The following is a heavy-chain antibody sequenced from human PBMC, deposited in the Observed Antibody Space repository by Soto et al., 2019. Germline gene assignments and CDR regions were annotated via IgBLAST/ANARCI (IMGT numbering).Heavy chain of an antibody. CDR2: IYPGDSDV. D-gene: IGHD3-10*01. CDR1: GYSFSGYL. Sequence: EVQLVQSGAEVKKPGESLQISCKGSGYSFSGYLINWVREMPGKGLEWMGTIYPGDSDVRDSPSFQRQVTISVDKSISIVYLQWSSLKASDTAIYYCPRTDYASGTFDSWGQGTLVNVSS. J-gene: IGHJ4*02. V-gene: IGHV5-51*03. CDR3: PRTDYASGTFDS.